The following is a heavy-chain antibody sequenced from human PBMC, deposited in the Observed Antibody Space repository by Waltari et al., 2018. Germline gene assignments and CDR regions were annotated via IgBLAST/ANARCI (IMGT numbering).Heavy chain of an antibody. CDR1: GGAISSYY. D-gene: IGHD3-16*02. CDR2: IYTSGST. V-gene: IGHV4-4*07. Sequence: QVQLQESGPGLVKPSETLSLTGTVSGGAISSYYWSWIRQPAGKGLEWIGRIYTSGSTNYNPSLKSRVTMSVDTSKNQFSLKLSSVTAADTAMYYCARDDYVWGSYRPLDYWGQGTLVTVSS. CDR3: ARDDYVWGSYRPLDY. J-gene: IGHJ4*02.